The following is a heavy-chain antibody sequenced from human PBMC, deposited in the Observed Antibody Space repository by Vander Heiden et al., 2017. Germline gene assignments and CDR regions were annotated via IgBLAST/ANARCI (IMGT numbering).Heavy chain of an antibody. CDR1: GFTFSSYA. CDR2: SGTAGDT. V-gene: IGHV3-13*01. CDR3: ARVRYYYDSSGYWPTTDY. D-gene: IGHD3-22*01. J-gene: IGHJ4*02. Sequence: EVQLVESGGGLVQPGASLGLSCAASGFTFSSYAMHWVRQATGKGLEWVSASGTAGDTYYPGSVKGRFTISRENAKNSLYLQMNSLRAGDTAVYYCARVRYYYDSSGYWPTTDYWGQGTLVTVSS.